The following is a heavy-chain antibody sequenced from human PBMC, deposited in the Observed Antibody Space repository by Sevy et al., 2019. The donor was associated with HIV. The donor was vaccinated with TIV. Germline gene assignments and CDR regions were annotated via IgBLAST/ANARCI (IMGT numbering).Heavy chain of an antibody. J-gene: IGHJ4*02. D-gene: IGHD6-19*01. CDR1: GFTFTFYG. Sequence: GGSLRLSCAASGFTFTFYGMHWVRQAPGKGLEWVAFIRYDGSNKYYVDSVKGRFTISRDNSKNTLYLQMNSLRAEDTAVYYCAKDLAVAGPYDFDYWGQGTLVTVSS. CDR3: AKDLAVAGPYDFDY. V-gene: IGHV3-30*02. CDR2: IRYDGSNK.